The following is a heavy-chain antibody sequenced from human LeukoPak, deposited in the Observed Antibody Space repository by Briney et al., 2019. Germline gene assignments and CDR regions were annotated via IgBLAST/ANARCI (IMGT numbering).Heavy chain of an antibody. Sequence: GGSLRLSCEASGFTFGTHAMTWVRQAPGKGLEWVSAIGASGVGAYYADSVMGRFTISRDNSKNTLYLQMYRLRAEDTAMYYCAKEPAVWGQGTLVTVSS. CDR2: IGASGVGA. J-gene: IGHJ4*02. V-gene: IGHV3-23*01. D-gene: IGHD1-14*01. CDR3: AKEPAV. CDR1: GFTFGTHA.